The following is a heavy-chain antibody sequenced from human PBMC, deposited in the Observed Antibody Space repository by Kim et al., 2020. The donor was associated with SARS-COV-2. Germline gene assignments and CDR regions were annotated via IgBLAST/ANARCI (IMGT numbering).Heavy chain of an antibody. CDR3: ARPPPIVVVTGSYYFDY. CDR2: ISYDGSNK. CDR1: GFTFSSYA. D-gene: IGHD2-15*01. J-gene: IGHJ4*02. V-gene: IGHV3-30*04. Sequence: GGSLRLSCAASGFTFSSYAMHWVRQAPGKGLEWVAVISYDGSNKYYADSVKGRFTISRDNSKNTLYLQMNSLRAEDTAVYYCARPPPIVVVTGSYYFDYWGQGTLVTVSS.